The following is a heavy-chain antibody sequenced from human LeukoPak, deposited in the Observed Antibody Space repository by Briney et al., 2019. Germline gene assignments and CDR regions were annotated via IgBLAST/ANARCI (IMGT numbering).Heavy chain of an antibody. V-gene: IGHV1-69*04. J-gene: IGHJ4*02. D-gene: IGHD3-10*01. CDR2: IIPIFGIT. CDR3: ARADGSGRPY. Sequence: WMGRIIPIFGITNYAQKFQGRVTITADKSTSTAYMELSSLRSEDTAVYYCARADGSGRPYWGQGTLVTVSS.